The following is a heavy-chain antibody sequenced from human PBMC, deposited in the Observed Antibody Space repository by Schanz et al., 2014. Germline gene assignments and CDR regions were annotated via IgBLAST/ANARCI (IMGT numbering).Heavy chain of an antibody. J-gene: IGHJ6*02. Sequence: EVQLLESGGGLVQPGGSLRLSCAASGFTFSSYAMSWVRQAPGKGLEWVSALSGSGGSTYYADSVKGRFTISRDNAKNSLFLQMNSLRVEDTAVFYCAKGMGYCSGGTCYDYYYYGLDVWGQGTTVTVSS. CDR1: GFTFSSYA. CDR2: LSGSGGST. CDR3: AKGMGYCSGGTCYDYYYYGLDV. V-gene: IGHV3-23*01. D-gene: IGHD2-15*01.